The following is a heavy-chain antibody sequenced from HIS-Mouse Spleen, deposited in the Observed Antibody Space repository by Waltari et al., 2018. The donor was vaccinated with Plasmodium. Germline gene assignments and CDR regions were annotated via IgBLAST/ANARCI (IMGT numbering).Heavy chain of an antibody. Sequence: QLQLQESGPGLVKPSETLSLTCTVSGGSISSSSYYWGWIRQPPGKGLEWIGSNYYSGSTYYSPPLKSRVTISVDTSTNQFSLKLSSVTAADTAVYYCARDRITGTSYFDYWGQGTLVTVSS. J-gene: IGHJ4*02. V-gene: IGHV4-39*07. D-gene: IGHD1-7*01. CDR3: ARDRITGTSYFDY. CDR2: NYYSGST. CDR1: GGSISSSSYY.